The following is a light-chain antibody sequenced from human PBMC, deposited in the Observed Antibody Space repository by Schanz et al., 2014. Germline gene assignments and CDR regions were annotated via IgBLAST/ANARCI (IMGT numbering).Light chain of an antibody. Sequence: QSALTQPASVSGSPGQSITISCTGTSSDVGSYKFVSWYQQHPGKAPKLIIYEATNRPSGVSNRFSGSKSGNTASLTISGLQAEDEADYYCSSYATTNTLVFGGGTKLTVL. CDR1: SSDVGSYKF. V-gene: IGLV2-14*02. J-gene: IGLJ2*01. CDR2: EAT. CDR3: SSYATTNTLV.